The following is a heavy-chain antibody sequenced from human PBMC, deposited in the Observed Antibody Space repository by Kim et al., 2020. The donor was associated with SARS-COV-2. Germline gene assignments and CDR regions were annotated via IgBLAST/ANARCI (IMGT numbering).Heavy chain of an antibody. CDR3: AAGGSSWYYSWDY. D-gene: IGHD6-13*01. V-gene: IGHV1-58*01. J-gene: IGHJ4*02. Sequence: YAQKYQERVTITRDMSTSTAYMELSSLRSEDTAVYYCAAGGSSWYYSWDYWGQGTLVTVSS.